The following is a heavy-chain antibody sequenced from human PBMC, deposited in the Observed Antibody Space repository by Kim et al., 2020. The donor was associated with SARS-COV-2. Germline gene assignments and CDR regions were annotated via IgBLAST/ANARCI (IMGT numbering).Heavy chain of an antibody. D-gene: IGHD3-10*02. CDR1: GFIFSSYA. V-gene: IGHV3-23*01. J-gene: IGHJ6*02. CDR3: AKGAGNSCSGTYLVMDV. CDR2: VSPNGGAT. Sequence: GGSLRLSCAASGFIFSSYAMNWVRQAPGKGLEWVATVSPNGGATYYTDSVMGRFTISRDNSKNTLYLQIDSLRAEDTARYYCAKGAGNSCSGTYLVMDVWGQGTTVTVSS.